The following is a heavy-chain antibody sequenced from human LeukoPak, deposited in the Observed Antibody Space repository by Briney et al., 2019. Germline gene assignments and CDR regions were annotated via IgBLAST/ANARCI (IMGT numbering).Heavy chain of an antibody. CDR1: GYTFTSSD. D-gene: IGHD1-26*01. J-gene: IGHJ3*02. V-gene: IGHV1-8*01. Sequence: ASVKVSCKASGYTFTSSDINWVRQATGQGLEWMGWMNPNSGNTGYAQKFQGRVTMTRNTSISTAYMELSSLRSEDTAVYYCARGVTARGSAFDIWGQGTMVTVSS. CDR3: ARGVTARGSAFDI. CDR2: MNPNSGNT.